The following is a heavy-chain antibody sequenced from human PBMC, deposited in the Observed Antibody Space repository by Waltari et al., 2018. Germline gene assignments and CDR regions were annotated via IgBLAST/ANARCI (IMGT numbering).Heavy chain of an antibody. CDR3: ARGRIYHDSSASGYYFDY. D-gene: IGHD3-22*01. V-gene: IGHV3-21*01. CDR2: ISSSSSSI. Sequence: EVQLVDSGGGLVKPGGSLRLSCDASGFTFSTYSMNWVRQVPGKGLEWVSSISSSSSSIYYADSVKGRFTISRDNAKNSLDLQMNSLRVEDTAVYYCARGRIYHDSSASGYYFDYWGQGTLVAVSS. J-gene: IGHJ4*02. CDR1: GFTFSTYS.